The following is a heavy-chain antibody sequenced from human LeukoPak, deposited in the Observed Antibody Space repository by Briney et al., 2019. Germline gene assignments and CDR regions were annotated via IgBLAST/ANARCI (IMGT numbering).Heavy chain of an antibody. J-gene: IGHJ3*02. V-gene: IGHV5-51*01. D-gene: IGHD3-22*01. CDR1: GSSFTSYW. CDR3: ARRSYYYDSSGYSDAFDI. CDR2: IYPGDSDT. Sequence: GESLKISCKGSGSSFTSYWIGWVRQMPGKGLEWMGIIYPGDSDTRYSPSFQGQVTISADKSISTAYLQWSSLKASDTAMYYCARRSYYYDSSGYSDAFDIWGQGTMVTVSS.